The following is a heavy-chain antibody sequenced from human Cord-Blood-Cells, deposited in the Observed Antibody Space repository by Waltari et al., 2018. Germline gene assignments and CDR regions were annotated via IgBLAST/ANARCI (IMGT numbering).Heavy chain of an antibody. J-gene: IGHJ4*02. Sequence: QLQLQESGPGLVKPSETLSLTCTVSGGSISSSSYYWGWIRQPPGKGLEWIGIIHYSGSTHYNPSLRSRVTISVDTSKNQLSLKLSSVTAADTAVYYCARRSIAAAGTDYWGLGTLVTVSS. CDR1: GGSISSSSYY. CDR2: IHYSGST. D-gene: IGHD6-13*01. V-gene: IGHV4-39*01. CDR3: ARRSIAAAGTDY.